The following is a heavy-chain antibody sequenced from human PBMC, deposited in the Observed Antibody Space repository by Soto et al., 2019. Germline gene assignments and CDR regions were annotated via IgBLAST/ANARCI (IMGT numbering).Heavy chain of an antibody. J-gene: IGHJ4*02. CDR3: ARDRAPSPDYFDS. Sequence: QVQLQESGPGLLKPSQTLSLTCTVSGGSISSDDHYWSWIRQPPGKGLEWIGYIYYTGSTNYNPSLESSRTISIDRPMNHFSLTLTSVNAADTALYVCARDRAPSPDYFDSWGQGTLVTVSS. V-gene: IGHV4-30-4*01. CDR2: IYYTGST. CDR1: GGSISSDDHY.